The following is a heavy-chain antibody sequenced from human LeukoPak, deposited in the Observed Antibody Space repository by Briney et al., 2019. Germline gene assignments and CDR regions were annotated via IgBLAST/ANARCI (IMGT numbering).Heavy chain of an antibody. Sequence: GGSLRLSCAASGFTFGNYWMHWVRQGPGKGLVWVPRINSDGSSRSYADSVKGRVTISRDNAKNTLYLQMNSLRAEDTAVYYCAGDGGLERYFDYWGQGTLVTVSS. CDR1: GFTFGNYW. J-gene: IGHJ4*02. V-gene: IGHV3-74*01. CDR2: INSDGSSR. D-gene: IGHD1-1*01. CDR3: AGDGGLERYFDY.